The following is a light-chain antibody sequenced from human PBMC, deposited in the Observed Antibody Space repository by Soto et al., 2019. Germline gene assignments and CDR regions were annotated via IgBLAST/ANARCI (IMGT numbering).Light chain of an antibody. J-gene: IGLJ3*02. CDR1: SSDVGGYNY. CDR3: SSYAGNNTLV. CDR2: DVS. V-gene: IGLV2-11*01. Sequence: QSALTQPRSVSGSPGQSVTISCTGTSSDVGGYNYVSWYQQHPGKAPKLMIYDVSKRPSGVPDRFSGSKSGNTASLTISGLQAEDEADYYCSSYAGNNTLVFGGGTQLTVL.